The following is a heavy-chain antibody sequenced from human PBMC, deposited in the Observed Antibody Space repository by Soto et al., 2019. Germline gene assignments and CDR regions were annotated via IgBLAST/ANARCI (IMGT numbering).Heavy chain of an antibody. CDR2: IIPIFGTV. CDR3: ARGNHRWLQLWYFDL. V-gene: IGHV1-69*13. Sequence: ASVNVSCKASGGTFSNYPISWVRQAPGQGLEWMGGIIPIFGTVNYAQKFQGRVTITADESTSTAYMELSSLRSEDTVVYYCARGNHRWLQLWYFDLWGRGTLVTVS. CDR1: GGTFSNYP. J-gene: IGHJ2*01. D-gene: IGHD5-12*01.